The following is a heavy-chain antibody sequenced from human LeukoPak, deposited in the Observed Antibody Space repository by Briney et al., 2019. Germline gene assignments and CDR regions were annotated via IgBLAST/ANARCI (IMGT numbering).Heavy chain of an antibody. CDR1: GFTVSSKY. CDR3: ARGHYRNIPG. CDR2: IYTDGST. V-gene: IGHV3-66*01. Sequence: WESLSLSCAASGFTVSSKYMNWIRQAPGKGLEWVSVIYTDGSTYYADSVRARFSISRDNSKNTLSLQMNSLRAEDTAVYYCARGHYRNIPGWGEGTLVTVSS. D-gene: IGHD1/OR15-1a*01. J-gene: IGHJ4*02.